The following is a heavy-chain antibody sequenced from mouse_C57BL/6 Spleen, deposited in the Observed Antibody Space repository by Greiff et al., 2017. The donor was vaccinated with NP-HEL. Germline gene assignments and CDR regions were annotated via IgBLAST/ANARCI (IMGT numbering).Heavy chain of an antibody. CDR2: IYPSDSET. V-gene: IGHV1-61*01. CDR1: GYTFTSYW. CDR3: AREAGGGFAD. Sequence: QVQLQQPGAELVRPGSSVKLSCKASGYTFTSYWMDWVKQRPGQGLEWIGNIYPSDSETHYNQKFKDKATLTVDKSSSTAYMQLSSLTSEDSAVYYCAREAGGGFADWGQGTLVTVSA. J-gene: IGHJ3*01.